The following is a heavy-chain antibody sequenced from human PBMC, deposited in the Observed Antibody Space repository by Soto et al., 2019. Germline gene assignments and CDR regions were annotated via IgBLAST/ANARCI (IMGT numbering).Heavy chain of an antibody. CDR2: IKGDGSET. Sequence: PGGSLRLSCAASGFTFSSYWMHWVRQAPGKGLVWVSRIKGDGSETNYADSVKGRFTISRDNAKNTLYLQMSSLRAEDTAIYYCARGREGVYGDYFRSYFDYWGQGVRVTVSS. CDR3: ARGREGVYGDYFRSYFDY. J-gene: IGHJ4*02. CDR1: GFTFSSYW. D-gene: IGHD4-17*01. V-gene: IGHV3-74*01.